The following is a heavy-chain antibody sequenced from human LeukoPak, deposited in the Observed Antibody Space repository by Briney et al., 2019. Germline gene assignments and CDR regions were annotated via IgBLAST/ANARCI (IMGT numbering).Heavy chain of an antibody. CDR1: GGSFSGYS. CDR3: ARHRRFIDY. V-gene: IGHV4-34*01. Sequence: SETLSLTCAVYGGSFSGYSWSWIRQPPGKGLEWIGEINHGGSTNYNPSLKSRVTISVDTSKNQFSLKLSSVTAADTAVYYCARHRRFIDYWGQGTLVTVSS. J-gene: IGHJ4*02. CDR2: INHGGST.